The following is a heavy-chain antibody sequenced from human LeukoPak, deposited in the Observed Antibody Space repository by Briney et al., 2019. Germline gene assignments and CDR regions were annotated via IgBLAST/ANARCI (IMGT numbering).Heavy chain of an antibody. CDR2: ISSSSSYI. D-gene: IGHD2-2*01. J-gene: IGHJ4*02. V-gene: IGHV3-21*01. CDR3: ARVYPFLYYFDY. Sequence: PGGSLRLSCAASGFTLSGHWMTWVRQAPGKGLECVSSISSSSSYIYYADSVKGRFTISRDNAKNSLYLQMNSLRAEDTAVYYCARVYPFLYYFDYWGQGTLVTVSS. CDR1: GFTLSGHW.